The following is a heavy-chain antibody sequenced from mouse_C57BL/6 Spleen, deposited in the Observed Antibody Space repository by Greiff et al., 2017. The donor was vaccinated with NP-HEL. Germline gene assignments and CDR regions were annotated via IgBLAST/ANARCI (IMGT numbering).Heavy chain of an antibody. CDR3: ARHFYYGKGEYFDV. V-gene: IGHV5-9*01. CDR1: GFTFSSYT. CDR2: ISGGGGNT. D-gene: IGHD2-1*01. Sequence: EVKLVESGGGLVKPGGSLKLSCAASGFTFSSYTMSWVRQTPEKRLAWVATISGGGGNTYYPDSVKGRFTISRDNAKNTLYLQMSSLRSEDTALYYCARHFYYGKGEYFDVWGTGTTVTVSS. J-gene: IGHJ1*03.